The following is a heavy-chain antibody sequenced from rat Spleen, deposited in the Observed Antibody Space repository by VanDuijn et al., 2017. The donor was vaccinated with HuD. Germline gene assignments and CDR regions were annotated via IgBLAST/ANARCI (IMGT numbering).Heavy chain of an antibody. D-gene: IGHD1-2*01. CDR3: ATHGDYYSSLGNWFTY. Sequence: EVRLVESGGGLVQPGRSLRLSCVASGFTFNNYWMTWIRHAPTKGLEWVASISPSGGSTYYRDSVKCRFTISRDNGKSSLYLQMDSLRSGDTATYYCATHGDYYSSLGNWFTYWGQGTLVTVSS. CDR1: GFTFNNYW. J-gene: IGHJ3*01. V-gene: IGHV5-19*01. CDR2: ISPSGGST.